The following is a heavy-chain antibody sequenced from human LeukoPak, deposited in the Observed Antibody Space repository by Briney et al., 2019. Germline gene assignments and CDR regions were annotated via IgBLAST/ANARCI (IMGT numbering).Heavy chain of an antibody. Sequence: SETLSLTCAVSGGSISSGGYSWSWIRQPPGKGLEWIGYIYHSGSTYYNPSLKSRVTISVDRSKNQFSLKLSSVTAADTAVYYCARGACDNNNYPDYWGQGTLVTVSS. J-gene: IGHJ4*02. D-gene: IGHD5-24*01. CDR2: IYHSGST. V-gene: IGHV4-30-2*01. CDR1: GGSISSGGYS. CDR3: ARGACDNNNYPDY.